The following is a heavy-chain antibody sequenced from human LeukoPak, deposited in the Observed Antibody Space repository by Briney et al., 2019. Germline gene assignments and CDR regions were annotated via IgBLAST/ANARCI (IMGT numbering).Heavy chain of an antibody. CDR3: ARVDTAMANY. J-gene: IGHJ4*02. CDR1: GFTFSYYY. CDR2: ISSSGSTI. V-gene: IGHV3-11*01. D-gene: IGHD5-18*01. Sequence: GGSLRLSCAASGFTFSYYYMSWIRQAPGKGLEWVSYISSSGSTIYYADSVEGRFTISRDNAKNSLYLQMNSLRAEDRGVYYCARVDTAMANYWGQGTMVTVSS.